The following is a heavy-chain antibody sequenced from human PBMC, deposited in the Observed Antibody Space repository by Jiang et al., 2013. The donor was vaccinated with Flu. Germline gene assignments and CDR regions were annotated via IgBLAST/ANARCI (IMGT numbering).Heavy chain of an antibody. CDR3: ARGPGGSPAGRYFDY. J-gene: IGHJ4*01. D-gene: IGHD6-13*01. CDR2: IDDSRNT. Sequence: LLKPSETLSLTCTVSGASISSSRDYWAWIRQPPGKGLEWIGTIDDSRNTYYNPPLKSRVTISVDTSKNQFSLRLSSVTAADTAVYYCARGPGGSPAGRYFDY. CDR1: GASISSSRDY. V-gene: IGHV4-39*01.